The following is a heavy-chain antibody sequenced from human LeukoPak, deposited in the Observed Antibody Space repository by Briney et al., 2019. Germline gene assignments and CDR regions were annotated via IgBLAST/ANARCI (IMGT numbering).Heavy chain of an antibody. Sequence: GGSLRLSCAASGFTLSSHMMSWVRQAPGKGLEWVSYFNGRGGNTDYADSVKGRFTMLRDSSKDTLFLQMKSLRAEDTAVYYCARGVGFTTCMDVWGQGTTVTVSS. V-gene: IGHV3-23*01. CDR3: ARGVGFTTCMDV. CDR1: GFTLSSHM. J-gene: IGHJ6*02. CDR2: FNGRGGNT. D-gene: IGHD1-14*01.